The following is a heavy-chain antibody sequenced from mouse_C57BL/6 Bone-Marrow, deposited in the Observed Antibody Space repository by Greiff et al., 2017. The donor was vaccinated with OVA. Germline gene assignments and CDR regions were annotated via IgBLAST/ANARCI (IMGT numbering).Heavy chain of an antibody. CDR1: GFNIKDDY. CDR3: TYYGSSPGWFAY. D-gene: IGHD1-1*01. CDR2: IDPENGDT. V-gene: IGHV14-4*01. Sequence: EVQLVESGAELVRPGASVKLSCTASGFNIKDDYMHWVKQRPEQGLEWIGWIDPENGDTEYASKFQGKATITADTSSNTAYLQLSSLTSEDTAVYYCTYYGSSPGWFAYWGQGTLVTVSA. J-gene: IGHJ3*01.